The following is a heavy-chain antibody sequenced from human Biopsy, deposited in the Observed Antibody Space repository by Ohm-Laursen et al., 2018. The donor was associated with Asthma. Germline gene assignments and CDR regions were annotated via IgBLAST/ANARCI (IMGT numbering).Heavy chain of an antibody. D-gene: IGHD1-26*01. CDR3: ARAPYSDAIDS. CDR1: GFPFTSYY. Sequence: GASVKVSCKTSGFPFTSYYIHWVRQAPGQGLEWMGWINLNTGDANLAQKFRGWVTMTRDTSISTAYLVLSGLKSHDTAVYYCARAPYSDAIDSWGQGTLVAVSS. J-gene: IGHJ4*02. CDR2: INLNTGDA. V-gene: IGHV1-2*04.